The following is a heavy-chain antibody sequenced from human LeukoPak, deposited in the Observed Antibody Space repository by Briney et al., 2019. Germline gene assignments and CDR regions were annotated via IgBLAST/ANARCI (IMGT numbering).Heavy chain of an antibody. Sequence: ASVKVPCKASGYTFTGYYLHWVRQAPGQGLEWMGWIHPNSGGTNFVQKFQGRVTMTRDSSISTAYMEVSSLRSDDTAVYYCARAPVGGPLRFFDYWGQGTLVTVSS. J-gene: IGHJ4*02. CDR2: IHPNSGGT. CDR1: GYTFTGYY. CDR3: ARAPVGGPLRFFDY. D-gene: IGHD3-3*01. V-gene: IGHV1-2*02.